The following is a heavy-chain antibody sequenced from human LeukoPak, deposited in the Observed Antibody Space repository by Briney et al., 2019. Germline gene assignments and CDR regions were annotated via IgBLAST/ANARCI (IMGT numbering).Heavy chain of an antibody. J-gene: IGHJ4*02. D-gene: IGHD3-9*01. Sequence: GGSLRLSCVASGFTFSSNGMHWVRQAPGKGLEWVEIIRFDGSEKDYGDSVKGRFTISRDNSKNTLYLQMNNLRPEDTAVYYCARAVYDISLDYWGQGTLVTVSS. V-gene: IGHV3-30*02. CDR2: IRFDGSEK. CDR1: GFTFSSNG. CDR3: ARAVYDISLDY.